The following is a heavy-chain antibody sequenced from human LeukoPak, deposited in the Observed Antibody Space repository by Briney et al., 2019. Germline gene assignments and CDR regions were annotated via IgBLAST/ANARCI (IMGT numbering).Heavy chain of an antibody. CDR1: GYSISINYY. D-gene: IGHD2-2*01. V-gene: IGHV4-38-2*01. Sequence: SETLSLTCAVSGYSISINYYWGWIRQPPGKGLEWIGSIYHSGSSYYNPSLKSRVTMSVDTSKNQFSLKLSSVTAVDTAVYYCARVVPAAEITNWFDPWGQGTLVTVSS. CDR3: ARVVPAAEITNWFDP. J-gene: IGHJ5*02. CDR2: IYHSGSS.